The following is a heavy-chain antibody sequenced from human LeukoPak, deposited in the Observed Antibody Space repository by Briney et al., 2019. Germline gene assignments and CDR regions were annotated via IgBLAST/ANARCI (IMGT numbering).Heavy chain of an antibody. CDR2: IIPILSIT. CDR1: GGTFSSYA. V-gene: IGHV1-69*04. D-gene: IGHD5-18*01. Sequence: SVTVSCKASGGTFSSYAISWVRQAPGQGLEWMGMIIPILSITNYAQKFQGRVTITADKSTSRGYMELSSLRPEDTAVYYCARIHAEIDNWGQGTLVTVSS. CDR3: ARIHAEIDN. J-gene: IGHJ4*02.